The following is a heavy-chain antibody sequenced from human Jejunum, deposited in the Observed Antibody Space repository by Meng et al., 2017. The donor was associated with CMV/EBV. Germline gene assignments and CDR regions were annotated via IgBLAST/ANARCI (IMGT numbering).Heavy chain of an antibody. V-gene: IGHV3-23*01. CDR1: GFTFSTYA. CDR2: ISGSGGST. J-gene: IGHJ4*02. D-gene: IGHD5-12*01. Sequence: ASGFTFSTYAMTWVRQAPGKGLEWVSTISGSGGSTYYADSVKGRFTISRDNSKNTLYLQMNSLRAEDTAVYSCAKIRESGYVTNFDYWGQGTLVTVSS. CDR3: AKIRESGYVTNFDY.